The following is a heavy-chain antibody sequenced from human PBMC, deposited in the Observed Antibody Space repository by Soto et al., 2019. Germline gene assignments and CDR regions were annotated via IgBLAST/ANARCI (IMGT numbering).Heavy chain of an antibody. CDR3: TRGGAMGVDY. CDR1: GFTFNTHW. V-gene: IGHV3-74*01. J-gene: IGHJ4*02. Sequence: EVQLVESGGGVVQPRGSLRLSCTASGFTFNTHWMHWVRQAPGKGLVWVSRIYFDGITTHYADTVKGRLTVSRDNAKNTVYLHVNTLRDEDTAVYYCTRGGAMGVDYWGQGTLVTVSS. D-gene: IGHD1-26*01. CDR2: IYFDGITT.